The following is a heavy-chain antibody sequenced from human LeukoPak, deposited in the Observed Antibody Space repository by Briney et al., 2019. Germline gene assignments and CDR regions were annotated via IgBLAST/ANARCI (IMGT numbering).Heavy chain of an antibody. CDR3: ARVLNCFEY. Sequence: PGGSLRLSCAASGFTFSDYNMNWVRQAPGKGLEWVSSISSTSTYIYYADSLKGRFTISRDNAKNSVYLQMNSLRADDTAVYYCARVLNCFEYWGQGTLVTVCS. V-gene: IGHV3-21*01. J-gene: IGHJ4*02. CDR2: ISSTSTYI. CDR1: GFTFSDYN.